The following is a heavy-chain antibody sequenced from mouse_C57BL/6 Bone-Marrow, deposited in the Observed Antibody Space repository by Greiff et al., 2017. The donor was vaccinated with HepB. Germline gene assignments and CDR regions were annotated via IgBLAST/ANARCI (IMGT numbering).Heavy chain of an antibody. Sequence: EVQGVESGGGLVKPGGSLKLSCAASGFTFSSYTMSWVRQTPEKRLEWVATISGGGGNTYYPDSVKGRFTISRDNATNTLYLQMSSLRSEDTALDYCARPLDSSSYVGFAYWGQGTLVTVSA. J-gene: IGHJ3*01. V-gene: IGHV5-9*01. CDR3: ARPLDSSSYVGFAY. CDR2: ISGGGGNT. D-gene: IGHD3-2*02. CDR1: GFTFSSYT.